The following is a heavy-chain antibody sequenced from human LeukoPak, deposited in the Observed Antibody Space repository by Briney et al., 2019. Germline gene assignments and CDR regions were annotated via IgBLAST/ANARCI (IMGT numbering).Heavy chain of an antibody. CDR3: ARDSGIYRTIDY. D-gene: IGHD1-26*01. J-gene: IGHJ4*02. Sequence: PGGYLRLSCVASGFTFNNYSMNWVRPAPGKGLEWVSSISSSSTYIYHADSVKGRFTISRDNAKNSLYLQMNSLRAEDTAVYYCARDSGIYRTIDYWGQGTLVTVSS. CDR2: ISSSSTYI. CDR1: GFTFNNYS. V-gene: IGHV3-21*01.